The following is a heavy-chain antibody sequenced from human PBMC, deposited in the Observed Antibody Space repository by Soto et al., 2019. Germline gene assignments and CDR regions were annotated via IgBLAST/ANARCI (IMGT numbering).Heavy chain of an antibody. CDR3: ASRDPGTSVDY. CDR2: IFPGDSDS. J-gene: IGHJ4*02. Sequence: GQAQNFSCTGSGYSFNNYCIAGVRQKPGKGPEWMGIIFPGDSDSVYNPSLKGRVTISLDKSENQFSLKVTSLTAADTAVYYCASRDPGTSVDYWGQGTLVTVSS. V-gene: IGHV5-51*01. D-gene: IGHD1-7*01. CDR1: GYSFNNYC.